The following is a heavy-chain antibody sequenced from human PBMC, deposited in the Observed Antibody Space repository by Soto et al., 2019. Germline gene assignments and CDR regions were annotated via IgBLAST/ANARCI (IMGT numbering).Heavy chain of an antibody. CDR3: ARHSGSSVFYFDY. CDR1: GGSISSSSYY. CDR2: IYYSGST. D-gene: IGHD3-10*01. J-gene: IGHJ4*02. Sequence: SETLSLTCTVSGGSISSSSYYWGWIRQPPGKGLEWIGSIYYSGSTYYNPSLKSRVTISVDTSKNQFSLKLSSVTAADTAVYYCARHSGSSVFYFDYWGQGTLVTVSS. V-gene: IGHV4-39*01.